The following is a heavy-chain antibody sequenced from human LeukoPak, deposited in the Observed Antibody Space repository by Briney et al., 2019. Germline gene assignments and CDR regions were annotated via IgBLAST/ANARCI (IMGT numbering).Heavy chain of an antibody. J-gene: IGHJ4*02. CDR1: GGSITGYY. V-gene: IGHV4-59*01. CDR2: IYYTGST. CDR3: ARDTLDYFDY. Sequence: PSETLSLSCTVSGGSITGYYWSWIRQPPAKGLGWIAYIYYTGSTNYNPSLKSRVTISIDTSKNQFSLKLGSVTAADTAVYYCARDTLDYFDYWGQGTLVTVSS.